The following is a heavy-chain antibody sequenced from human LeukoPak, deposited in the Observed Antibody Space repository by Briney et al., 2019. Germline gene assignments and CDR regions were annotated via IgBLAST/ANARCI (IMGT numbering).Heavy chain of an antibody. Sequence: SETLSLTCTVSGGSVSSGSSFWSWIRQPPGKGLEWIGYIYHSGNTNYNPSLKSRVTISVDTSKTQLSLKLNSVTAADTAVYYCARDRNYYDSSGYYFANWGQGTLVTVSS. V-gene: IGHV4-61*01. CDR3: ARDRNYYDSSGYYFAN. CDR2: IYHSGNT. D-gene: IGHD3-22*01. J-gene: IGHJ4*02. CDR1: GGSVSSGSSF.